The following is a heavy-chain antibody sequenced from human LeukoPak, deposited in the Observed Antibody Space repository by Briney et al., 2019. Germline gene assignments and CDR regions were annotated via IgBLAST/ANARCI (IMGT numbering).Heavy chain of an antibody. CDR1: GYTFTSYG. CDR3: ARGDSSSWSYYFDY. Sequence: VASVKVSCKASGYTFTSYGISWVRQAPGQGLEWMGWISAYNGNTNYAQKLRGRVTMTTDTSTSTAYMELRSLRSDDTAVYYCARGDSSSWSYYFDYWGQGTLVTVSS. J-gene: IGHJ4*02. CDR2: ISAYNGNT. V-gene: IGHV1-18*01. D-gene: IGHD6-13*01.